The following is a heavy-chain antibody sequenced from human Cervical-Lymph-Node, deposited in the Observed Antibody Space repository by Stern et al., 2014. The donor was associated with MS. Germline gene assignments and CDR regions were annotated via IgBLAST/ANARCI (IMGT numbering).Heavy chain of an antibody. CDR2: IYYSGST. D-gene: IGHD3-3*01. Sequence: QLQLQESGPGLVKPSETLSLTCTVSGGSISSSSYYWGWIRQPPGKGLEWIGSIYYSGSTYYNPSLKSRVTISVATSKNQSSLKLSSVTAADTAVYYCARHRGDVWVFDLWGRGTLVTVSS. CDR1: GGSISSSSYY. J-gene: IGHJ2*01. V-gene: IGHV4-39*01. CDR3: ARHRGDVWVFDL.